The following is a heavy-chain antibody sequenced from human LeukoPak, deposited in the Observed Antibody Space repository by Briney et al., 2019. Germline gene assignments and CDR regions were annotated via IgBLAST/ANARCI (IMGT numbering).Heavy chain of an antibody. CDR1: GYTFSSYY. CDR2: IKPSDGST. CDR3: AREPLESYRFDY. D-gene: IGHD2-2*01. J-gene: IGHJ4*02. V-gene: IGHV1-46*01. Sequence: GASVKVSCKTSGYTFSSYYLHWVRQAPGQGPEWMGIIKPSDGSTQYPQKFQGRVTMTRDMSASTVYMELSSLTSEDTAMYYCAREPLESYRFDYWGQGAPVAVSS.